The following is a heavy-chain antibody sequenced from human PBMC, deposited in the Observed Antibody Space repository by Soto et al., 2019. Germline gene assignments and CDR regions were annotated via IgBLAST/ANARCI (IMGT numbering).Heavy chain of an antibody. CDR3: ARGHCSGGSCYWDY. J-gene: IGHJ4*02. V-gene: IGHV1-8*01. Sequence: QVPLVQSGAEVKQPGASVKVSCKASGYTFTSYDINWVRQATGQGLEWMGWMNPNSGNTGYAQKFQGRVTMTRNTSISTAYMELSSLRSEDTAVYYCARGHCSGGSCYWDYWGQGTLVTVSS. D-gene: IGHD2-15*01. CDR1: GYTFTSYD. CDR2: MNPNSGNT.